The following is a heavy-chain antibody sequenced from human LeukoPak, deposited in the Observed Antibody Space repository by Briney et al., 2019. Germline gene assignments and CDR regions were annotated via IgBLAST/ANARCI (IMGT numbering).Heavy chain of an antibody. V-gene: IGHV1-18*01. D-gene: IGHD3-10*01. CDR2: ISVYNGNT. CDR1: GYTFNTYG. CDR3: ARDRSGPFDS. J-gene: IGHJ4*02. Sequence: GASVKVSCKASGYTFNTYGITWVRQAPGQGLEWMGWISVYNGNTNYAQKLQGRLTLTTDTSTSSAYMELRSLRSDDTAIYYCARDRSGPFDSWGQGTLVTVSS.